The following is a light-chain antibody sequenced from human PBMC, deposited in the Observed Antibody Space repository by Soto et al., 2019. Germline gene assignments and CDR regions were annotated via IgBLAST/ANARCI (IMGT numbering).Light chain of an antibody. CDR1: SGHSSYA. CDR3: QTWGSGIHVL. CDR2: LNSDGSH. V-gene: IGLV4-69*01. J-gene: IGLJ2*01. Sequence: QLVLTQSPSASASLGASVKLTCTLSSGHSSYAIAWHQQQPEKGPRYLMKLNSDGSHSKGDGIPDRFSGSSSGAERYLTISSLQSEDEADYYCQTWGSGIHVLFGGGTKLTFL.